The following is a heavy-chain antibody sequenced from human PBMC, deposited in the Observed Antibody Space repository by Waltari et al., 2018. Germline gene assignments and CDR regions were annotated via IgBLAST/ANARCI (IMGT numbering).Heavy chain of an antibody. Sequence: QAQLVQSGAEVKKPGASVKVSCKASGYAFTSYGVRWVPQAPGQGLEWMGWISGYNGNTKYAQKLQGRVTLTTDTSTSTAHMELRSLRSDDTAVYYCARGPVGVENPFAYWGQGTLVTVSS. CDR2: ISGYNGNT. D-gene: IGHD1-26*01. J-gene: IGHJ4*02. CDR3: ARGPVGVENPFAY. V-gene: IGHV1-18*01. CDR1: GYAFTSYG.